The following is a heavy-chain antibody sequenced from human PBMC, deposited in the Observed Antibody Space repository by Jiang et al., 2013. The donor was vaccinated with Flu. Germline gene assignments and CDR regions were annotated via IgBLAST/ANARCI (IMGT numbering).Heavy chain of an antibody. CDR3: ARDHGSEPIYFDY. J-gene: IGHJ4*02. CDR1: GFTFSSYG. D-gene: IGHD5-12*01. Sequence: VQLLESGGGVVQPGRSLRLSCAASGFTFSSYGMHWVRQAPGKGLEWVAVIWYDGSNKYYADSVKGRFTISRDNSKNTLYLQMNSLRAEDTAVYYCARDHGSEPIYFDYWGQGTLVTVSS. V-gene: IGHV3-33*01. CDR2: IWYDGSNK.